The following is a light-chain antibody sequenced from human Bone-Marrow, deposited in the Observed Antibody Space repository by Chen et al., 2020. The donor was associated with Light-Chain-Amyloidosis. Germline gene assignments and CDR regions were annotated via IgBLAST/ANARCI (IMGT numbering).Light chain of an antibody. CDR3: QQYGTSPLT. Sequence: EIVLTQSPGTLSLSPGEGANLSCRASQTISSNYLTWYQQKFGQAPMLLIYGSSSRATGIPDRFTDSGSGTDFTLTINRLEPEDFAMYYCQQYGTSPLTFGGGTKVEIK. V-gene: IGKV3-20*01. J-gene: IGKJ4*01. CDR1: QTISSNY. CDR2: GSS.